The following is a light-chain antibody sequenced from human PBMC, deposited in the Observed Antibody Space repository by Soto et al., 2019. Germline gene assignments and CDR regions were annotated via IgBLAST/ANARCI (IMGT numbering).Light chain of an antibody. J-gene: IGKJ1*01. Sequence: DIQVTQSPSTLSASVGDRVTITCRASQIISSWFAWYQQKPGKATKLMIDDASSLESGVPSRFSGSGSGTEFTLTISILQPDDFATYCCQQSYSTLRTFGQGTKVDI. CDR3: QQSYSTLRT. CDR1: QIISSW. CDR2: DAS. V-gene: IGKV1-5*01.